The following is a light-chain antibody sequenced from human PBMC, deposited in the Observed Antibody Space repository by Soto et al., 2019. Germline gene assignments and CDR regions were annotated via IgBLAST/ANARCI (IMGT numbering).Light chain of an antibody. V-gene: IGLV2-14*01. Sequence: QSVLTQPASVSGSPGQSITISCTGTIDDVGAYNYVSWCQQRPGSAPQLLIYDVNNRPSGASNRFSGSKSGHTAYLTISGLQSDDEANYHCASYTSTYTLVFGTGTKVTVL. J-gene: IGLJ1*01. CDR3: ASYTSTYTLV. CDR2: DVN. CDR1: IDDVGAYNY.